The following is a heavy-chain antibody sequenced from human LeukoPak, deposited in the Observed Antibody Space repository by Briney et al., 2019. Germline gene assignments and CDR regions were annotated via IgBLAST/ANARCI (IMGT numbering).Heavy chain of an antibody. CDR1: GFTFSSYG. D-gene: IGHD2-15*01. J-gene: IGHJ4*02. Sequence: GTSLRLSCAASGFTFSSYGMHWVRQAPGKGLEWVAVIWYDGSNKYYADSVKGRFTISRDTPKNTLYLQMNSLRAEDTAVYYCARDRSVRYFDYWGRGALVTVSS. V-gene: IGHV3-33*01. CDR2: IWYDGSNK. CDR3: ARDRSVRYFDY.